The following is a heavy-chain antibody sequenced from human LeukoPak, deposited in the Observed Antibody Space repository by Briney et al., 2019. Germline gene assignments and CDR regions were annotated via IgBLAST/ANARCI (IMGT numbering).Heavy chain of an antibody. J-gene: IGHJ4*02. D-gene: IGHD3-10*01. CDR3: TTDSNHVFRN. V-gene: IGHV3-30*03. CDR2: ISYDGSNK. Sequence: GGSLRLSCAASGSTFSSYGMHWVRQAPGKGLEWVAVISYDGSNKYYADSVKGRFTISRDNSKNTLYLQMNSLKIEDTAVYYCTTDSNHVFRNWGQGTLVTVSS. CDR1: GSTFSSYG.